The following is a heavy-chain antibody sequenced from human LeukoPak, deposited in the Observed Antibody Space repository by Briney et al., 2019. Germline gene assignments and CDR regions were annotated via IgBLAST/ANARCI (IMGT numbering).Heavy chain of an antibody. CDR1: DGSISRYY. V-gene: IGHV4-59*01. CDR3: AREVAGTGYFQV. Sequence: SETLSLTCTVSDGSISRYYWNWLRQPTGKALEWIGYVYYSGTTNYNPSLKSRVTISVDSSQNQYSLKLTSVTAADTAVYYCAREVAGTGYFQVWGLGTPVSVSS. D-gene: IGHD6-19*01. CDR2: VYYSGTT. J-gene: IGHJ1*01.